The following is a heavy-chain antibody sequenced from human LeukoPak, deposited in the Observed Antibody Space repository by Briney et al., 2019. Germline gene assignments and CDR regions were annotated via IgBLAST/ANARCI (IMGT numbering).Heavy chain of an antibody. J-gene: IGHJ4*02. CDR2: MNPDSGNT. D-gene: IGHD2-8*02. CDR1: GYTFTSYG. CDR3: ARADLTGGFSDY. Sequence: GASVKVSCKASGYTFTSYGISWVRQAPGQGLEWMGWMNPDSGNTGYAQKFQGRVTMTRNTSISTAYMELSSLRSEDTAVYYCARADLTGGFSDYWGQGTLVTVSS. V-gene: IGHV1-8*02.